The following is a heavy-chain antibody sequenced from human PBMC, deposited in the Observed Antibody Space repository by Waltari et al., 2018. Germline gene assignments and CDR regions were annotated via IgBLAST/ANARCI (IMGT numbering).Heavy chain of an antibody. CDR1: GGSISSGSYY. V-gene: IGHV4-61*02. Sequence: QVQLQESGPGLVKPSQTLSLTCTVSGGSISSGSYYWSWIRQPAGKGLEGIGRIYTRGSPNYNPSLRSLVTISVDTSKTQFSLMLSSVTAADTAVYYCARWDIVVVPAAMNAFDIWGQGTMVTVSS. J-gene: IGHJ3*02. D-gene: IGHD2-2*01. CDR2: IYTRGSP. CDR3: ARWDIVVVPAAMNAFDI.